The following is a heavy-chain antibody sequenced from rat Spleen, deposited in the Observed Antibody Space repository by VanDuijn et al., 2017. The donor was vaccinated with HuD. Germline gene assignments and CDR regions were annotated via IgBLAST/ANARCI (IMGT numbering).Heavy chain of an antibody. CDR3: ARQRGPSWFAY. D-gene: IGHD3-1*01. V-gene: IGHV5-29*01. J-gene: IGHJ3*01. CDR2: ISSDGRRN. CDR1: GFTFSSFP. Sequence: EVQLVESGGGLVQPGRSLKLSCAASGFTFSSFPMSWVRQAPTKGLEWVATISSDGRRNYYRDSVNVRFTISRDYAKNTLYLQMDSLRSEDTTTYYCARQRGPSWFAYWGQGTLVTVSS.